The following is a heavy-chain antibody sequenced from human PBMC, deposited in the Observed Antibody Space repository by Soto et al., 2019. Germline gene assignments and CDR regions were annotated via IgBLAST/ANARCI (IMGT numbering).Heavy chain of an antibody. CDR3: AKCSSGRGPDAFDI. J-gene: IGHJ3*02. CDR2: ISGGGAKR. CDR1: GFPFSGYA. D-gene: IGHD6-19*01. Sequence: GRSLRLSCAASGFPFSGYAMSWVRQAPGKGLEWVSYISGGGAKRFYADAVKGRFTISRDNSKNTLYLQMNTLRVEDTAMFFCAKCSSGRGPDAFDIWGLGTMVTVSS. V-gene: IGHV3-23*01.